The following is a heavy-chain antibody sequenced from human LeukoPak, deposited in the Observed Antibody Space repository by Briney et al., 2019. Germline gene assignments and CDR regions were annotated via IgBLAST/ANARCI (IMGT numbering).Heavy chain of an antibody. CDR1: GFTFSSYG. Sequence: GGSLRLSCAASGFTFSSYGMHWVRQAQGKGLEWVAFIRYDGSNKYYADSVKGRFTISRDNAKNTLYLQMNSLRAEDTAVYYCAKPAGYCSGGSCYSDYYGMDVWGQGTTVTVSS. D-gene: IGHD2-15*01. V-gene: IGHV3-30*02. CDR2: IRYDGSNK. J-gene: IGHJ6*02. CDR3: AKPAGYCSGGSCYSDYYGMDV.